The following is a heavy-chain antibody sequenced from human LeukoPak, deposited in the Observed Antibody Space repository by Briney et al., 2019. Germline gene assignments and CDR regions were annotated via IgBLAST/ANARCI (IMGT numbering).Heavy chain of an antibody. CDR2: MNPNSGNT. D-gene: IGHD2-2*01. Sequence: ASVKVSCKASGYTFTGYYMHWVRQAPGQGLEWMGWMNPNSGNTGYAQKFQGRVTMTRNTSISTAYMELSSLRSEDTAVYYCARVREYQLSELFDPWGQGTLVTVSS. CDR3: ARVREYQLSELFDP. J-gene: IGHJ5*02. V-gene: IGHV1-8*02. CDR1: GYTFTGYY.